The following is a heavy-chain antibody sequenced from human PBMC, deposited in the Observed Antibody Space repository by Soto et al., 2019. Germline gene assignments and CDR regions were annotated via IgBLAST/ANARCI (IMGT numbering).Heavy chain of an antibody. J-gene: IGHJ4*02. V-gene: IGHV3-9*01. CDR2: ISFNSGAL. CDR3: AKGSRLFYSSGDFDY. D-gene: IGHD6-19*01. CDR1: GFTFDDYA. Sequence: EVQLAEAGGGLVQPGRSLRLSCTGSGFTFDDYAMHWVRQAPGKGLEWVSGISFNSGALGYAGSVKGRFTISRDNAKNSLYLQMNGLRTEDTALYYCAKGSRLFYSSGDFDYWGQGTLVTVSS.